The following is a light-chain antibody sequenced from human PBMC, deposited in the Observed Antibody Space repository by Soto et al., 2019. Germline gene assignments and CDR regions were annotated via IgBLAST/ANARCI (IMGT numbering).Light chain of an antibody. V-gene: IGKV1-12*01. J-gene: IGKJ1*01. CDR1: QRISSW. CDR2: ATS. Sequence: IQITQSPSSVSSSVLYIFILTCLASQRISSWLAWYHQRPGKAPKLLIYATSTLETGVPSRFSGSGSGRDFTLTISSLQPEDLGTYFCQQANSVPWTFGQGTKVDIK. CDR3: QQANSVPWT.